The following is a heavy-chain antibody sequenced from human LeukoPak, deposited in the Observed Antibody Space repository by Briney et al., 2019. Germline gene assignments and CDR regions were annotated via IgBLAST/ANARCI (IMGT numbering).Heavy chain of an antibody. CDR2: IWYDGSNK. J-gene: IGHJ4*02. CDR1: GFTFSSYG. V-gene: IGHV3-33*01. Sequence: PGGSLRLSCAASGFTFSSYGMHWARRAPGKGLEWVAVIWYDGSNKFYADSVKGRFTISRDNSKNTLYLQMNSLRAEDTAVYYCARNQRYFDYWGQGTLVTVSS. D-gene: IGHD1-14*01. CDR3: ARNQRYFDY.